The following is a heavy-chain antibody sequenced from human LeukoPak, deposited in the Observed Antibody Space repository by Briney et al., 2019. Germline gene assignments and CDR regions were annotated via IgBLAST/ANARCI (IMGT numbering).Heavy chain of an antibody. V-gene: IGHV4-59*01. CDR2: TYYSGST. CDR3: ARGDDWFDP. CDR1: GGSISSYY. Sequence: SETLSLTCTVSGGSISSYYWSWIRQPPGKGLEWIGYTYYSGSTNYNPSLKSRVTISVDTSKNQFSLKLSSVTAADTAVYYCARGDDWFDPWGQGTLVTVSS. J-gene: IGHJ5*02.